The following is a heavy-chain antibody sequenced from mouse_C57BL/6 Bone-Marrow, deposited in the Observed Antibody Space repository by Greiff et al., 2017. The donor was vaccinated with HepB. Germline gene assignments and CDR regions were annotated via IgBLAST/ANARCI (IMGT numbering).Heavy chain of an antibody. V-gene: IGHV5-6*01. CDR3: ARQEYYGSSYVFYYAMDY. CDR2: ISSGGSYT. J-gene: IGHJ4*01. D-gene: IGHD1-1*01. CDR1: GFTFSSYG. Sequence: EVQRVESGGDLVKPGGSLKLSCAASGFTFSSYGMSWVRQTPDKRLEWVATISSGGSYTYYPDSVKGRFTISRDNAKNTLYLQMSSLKSEDTAMYYCARQEYYGSSYVFYYAMDYWGQGTSVTVSS.